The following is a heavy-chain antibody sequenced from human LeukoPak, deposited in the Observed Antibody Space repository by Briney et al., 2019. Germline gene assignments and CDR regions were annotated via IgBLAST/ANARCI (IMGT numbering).Heavy chain of an antibody. CDR2: IYYSGNT. D-gene: IGHD5-24*01. Sequence: SETMSLTCTVYAGSISSYYWSWIRHPPGKGLEWKGYIYYSGNTNYNPSLKSRVTISVDTSKNQFSLKLSSVTAADTAVYYCARSGGAEMAKITNSFWGPTYYFDYWGQGTLVTVSS. V-gene: IGHV4-59*08. J-gene: IGHJ4*02. CDR3: ARSGGAEMAKITNSFWGPTYYFDY. CDR1: AGSISSYY.